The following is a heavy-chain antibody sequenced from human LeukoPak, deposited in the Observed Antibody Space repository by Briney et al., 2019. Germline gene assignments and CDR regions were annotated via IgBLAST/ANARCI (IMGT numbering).Heavy chain of an antibody. CDR1: GFRFSVYW. D-gene: IGHD5-12*01. Sequence: GGSLRLSCAASGFRFSVYWMSWVRQAPGKGLEWVANIKEDGSEKYYVDSVKGRFTISRDNAKNSLYLQMNSLRGEDTAVYYCARAERSGYDIDYWGQGTLVTVSS. V-gene: IGHV3-7*01. CDR2: IKEDGSEK. CDR3: ARAERSGYDIDY. J-gene: IGHJ4*02.